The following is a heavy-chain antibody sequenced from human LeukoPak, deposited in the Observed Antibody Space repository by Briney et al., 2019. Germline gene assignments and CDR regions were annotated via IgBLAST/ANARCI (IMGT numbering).Heavy chain of an antibody. J-gene: IGHJ5*02. CDR2: IRYDGSNK. CDR3: AKDSSRQEGNWFDP. D-gene: IGHD6-6*01. V-gene: IGHV3-30*02. CDR1: GFTFSSYG. Sequence: GGSLRLSCAASGFTFSSYGMHWVRQAPGEGLEWVAFIRYDGSNKYYADSVKGRFTISRDNSKNTLYLQMNSLRAEDTAVYHCAKDSSRQEGNWFDPWGQGTLVTVSS.